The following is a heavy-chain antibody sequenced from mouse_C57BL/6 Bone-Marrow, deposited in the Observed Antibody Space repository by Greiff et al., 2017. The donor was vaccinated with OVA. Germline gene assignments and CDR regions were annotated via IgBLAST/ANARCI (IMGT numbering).Heavy chain of an antibody. J-gene: IGHJ1*03. CDR1: GFNIKDDY. CDR2: IDPENGDT. CDR3: TPITTIPFDWYFDV. Sequence: EVQLQQSGAELVRPGASVKLSCTASGFNIKDDYMHWVKQRPEQGLEWIGWIDPENGDTEYASKFQGKATITADTSSNTAYLQLSSLTSEDTAVYYCTPITTIPFDWYFDVWGTGTTVTVSS. D-gene: IGHD1-1*01. V-gene: IGHV14-4*01.